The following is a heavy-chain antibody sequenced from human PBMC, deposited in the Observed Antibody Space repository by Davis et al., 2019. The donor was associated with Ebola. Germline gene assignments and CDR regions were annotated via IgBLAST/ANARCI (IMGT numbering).Heavy chain of an antibody. J-gene: IGHJ5*02. CDR3: ARGDSGSYYNWFDP. Sequence: PSETLSLTSTVSGGSISSGGYYWSSIRQHPGKGLEWIGYIYYSGSTYYHPSLKSRVTIPVATPTNQFSLKLSSVTAADTAVYYCARGDSGSYYNWFDPWGQGTLVTVSS. CDR2: IYYSGST. V-gene: IGHV4-31*03. CDR1: GGSISSGGYY. D-gene: IGHD1-26*01.